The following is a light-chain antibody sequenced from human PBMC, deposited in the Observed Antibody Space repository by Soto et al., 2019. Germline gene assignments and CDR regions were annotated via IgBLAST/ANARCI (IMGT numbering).Light chain of an antibody. CDR2: GAS. Sequence: PGARAPLSCRASQSLRNTYLSWYQQKPGQAPRLLIYGASTRATGVPGRFSGTGSGTEFTLTISSLQSEDSAVYYCQQYNHWWTFGQGTKVDIK. J-gene: IGKJ1*01. V-gene: IGKV3-15*01. CDR3: QQYNHWWT. CDR1: QSLRNTY.